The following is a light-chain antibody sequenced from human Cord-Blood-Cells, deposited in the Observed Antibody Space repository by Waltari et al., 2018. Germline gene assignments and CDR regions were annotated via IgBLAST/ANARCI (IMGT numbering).Light chain of an antibody. J-gene: IGLJ3*02. CDR2: DVS. Sequence: QSALTQPASVSGSPGQSIPIPCTGTSSDVGGYNYVPWYQQHPGKAPKLMIYDVSNRPSGVSNRFSGSKSGNTASLTISGLQAGDEADYYCSSYTSSSTLWVFGGGTKLTVL. CDR3: SSYTSSSTLWV. V-gene: IGLV2-14*03. CDR1: SSDVGGYNY.